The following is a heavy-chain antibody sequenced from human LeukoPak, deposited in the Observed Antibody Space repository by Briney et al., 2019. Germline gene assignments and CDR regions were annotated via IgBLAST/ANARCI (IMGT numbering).Heavy chain of an antibody. CDR1: GFTFSSYS. D-gene: IGHD4/OR15-4a*01. J-gene: IGHJ2*01. Sequence: GGSLRLSCAASGFTFSSYSMNWVRQAPGKGLEWVSSISSSSSYIYYADSVKGRFTISRDNSKNTLYLQMNSLRAEDTAVYYCAKRPKLTRWYFDLWGRGTLVTVSS. CDR2: ISSSSSYI. CDR3: AKRPKLTRWYFDL. V-gene: IGHV3-21*04.